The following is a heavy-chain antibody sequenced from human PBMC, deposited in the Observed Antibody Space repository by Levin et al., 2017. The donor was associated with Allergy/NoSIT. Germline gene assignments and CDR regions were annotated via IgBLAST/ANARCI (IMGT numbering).Heavy chain of an antibody. J-gene: IGHJ6*02. D-gene: IGHD2-15*01. CDR1: GGSFSGYY. Sequence: SETLSLTCAVYGGSFSGYYWSWIRQPPGKGLEWIGEINHSGSTNYNPSLKSRVTISVDTSKNQFSLKLSSVTAADTAVYNCARGRKATPVYYYYGMDGWGQGTTVTVSS. CDR3: ARGRKATPVYYYYGMDG. V-gene: IGHV4-34*01. CDR2: INHSGST.